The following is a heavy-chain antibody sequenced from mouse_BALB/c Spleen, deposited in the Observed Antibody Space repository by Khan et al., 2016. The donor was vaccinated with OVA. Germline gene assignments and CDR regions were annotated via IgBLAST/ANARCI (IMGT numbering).Heavy chain of an antibody. J-gene: IGHJ3*01. CDR3: ACERRRFSY. D-gene: IGHD1-2*01. Sequence: EVQLQEPGPSLVKPSQTLSLTCSVTGDSITSGYWHWIRKFSGNNLEYMGYISYRGNTYYNPSLKRRISITRDTTKNQYYLQVNCVTTEDPAYNSCACERRRFSYGGQGTLVTVSA. CDR2: ISYRGNT. CDR1: GDSITSGY. V-gene: IGHV3-8*02.